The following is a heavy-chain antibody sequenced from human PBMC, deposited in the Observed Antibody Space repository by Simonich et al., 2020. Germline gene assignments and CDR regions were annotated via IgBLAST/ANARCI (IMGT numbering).Heavy chain of an antibody. J-gene: IGHJ3*02. Sequence: EVQLVESGGGLVQPGGSLRLSCAASGFTFSSYWMHWVRQAPGKGRVWVSRINSDESSTSYAESVKGRFTISRDNAKNTLYLQMNSLRAEDTAVYYCARDYSNYDAFDIWGQGTMVTVSS. D-gene: IGHD4-4*01. CDR1: GFTFSSYW. CDR2: INSDESST. V-gene: IGHV3-74*01. CDR3: ARDYSNYDAFDI.